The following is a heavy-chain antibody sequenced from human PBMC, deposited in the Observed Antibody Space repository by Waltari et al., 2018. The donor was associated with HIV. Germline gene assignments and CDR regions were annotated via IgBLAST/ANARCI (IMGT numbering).Heavy chain of an antibody. V-gene: IGHV4-38-2*01. Sequence: QVQLQESGPGLVKPSETLSLTCAVSGYSISSGYYWGWIRHPPGKGLEWIGSIYHSGSTYYNPSLKSRVTISVDTSKNQFSLKLSSVTAADTAVYYCARQIQCSGGSCHDAYFDYWGQGTLVTVSS. CDR2: IYHSGST. CDR3: ARQIQCSGGSCHDAYFDY. D-gene: IGHD2-15*01. J-gene: IGHJ4*02. CDR1: GYSISSGYY.